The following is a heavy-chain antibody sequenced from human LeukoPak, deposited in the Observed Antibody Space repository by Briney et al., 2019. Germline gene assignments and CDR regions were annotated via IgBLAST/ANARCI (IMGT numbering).Heavy chain of an antibody. J-gene: IGHJ6*02. CDR2: ISAYNGNT. CDR1: GYIFTSYG. D-gene: IGHD3-9*01. Sequence: ASVKVSCKASGYIFTSYGISWVRQAPGQGLEWMGWISAYNGNTNYAQKLQGRVTMTTDTSTSTAYMELRSLRSDDTAVYYCARDSPRYFDWLSAYYYYYGMDVWGQGTTVTVSS. V-gene: IGHV1-18*01. CDR3: ARDSPRYFDWLSAYYYYYGMDV.